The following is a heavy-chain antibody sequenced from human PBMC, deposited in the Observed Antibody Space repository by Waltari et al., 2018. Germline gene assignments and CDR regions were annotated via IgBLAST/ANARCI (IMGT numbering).Heavy chain of an antibody. V-gene: IGHV3-30*18. CDR3: AKDVEGELYYFDN. J-gene: IGHJ4*02. CDR1: GFSFSSFA. CDR2: VGFDGRNK. D-gene: IGHD3-16*01. Sequence: VQLVESGGGVVQPGRSLRLSCAASGFSFSSFAMHWVRRSPGKGLDWVAVVGFDGRNKLYAESVKGRFTISRDNSKNTLDLQMESLRAEDTAIYYCAKDVEGELYYFDNWGQGTLVTVSS.